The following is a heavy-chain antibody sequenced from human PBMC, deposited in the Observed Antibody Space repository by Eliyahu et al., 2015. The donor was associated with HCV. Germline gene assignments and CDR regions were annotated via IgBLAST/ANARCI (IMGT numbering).Heavy chain of an antibody. J-gene: IGHJ5*02. V-gene: IGHV1-46*01. CDR1: GHTFSGNY. Sequence: QVQVVQSGAEVRKPGASVKLSYRPSGHTFSGNYVHWVRQAPGQGLEWVGKNPPPGGRTTYAQKVQGRVTMTRDTSTSTVYMELHSLRSEDTAVYYCARDVGWAPGGPWGQGTLVTVSS. D-gene: IGHD6-19*01. CDR3: ARDVGWAPGGP. CDR2: NPPPGGRT.